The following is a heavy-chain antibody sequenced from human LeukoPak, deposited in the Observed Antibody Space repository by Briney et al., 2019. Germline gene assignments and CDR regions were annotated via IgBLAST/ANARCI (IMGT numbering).Heavy chain of an antibody. CDR3: ARDRDSSGWYGAFDI. Sequence: ASVKVSCKASGYTFTSYYMHWVRQAPGQGLEWMGIINPSGGSTSYAQKFQGRVTMTRDTSTSTVYMELSSLRSEDTAVYYYARDRDSSGWYGAFDIWGQGTMVTVSS. J-gene: IGHJ3*02. D-gene: IGHD6-19*01. CDR1: GYTFTSYY. CDR2: INPSGGST. V-gene: IGHV1-46*01.